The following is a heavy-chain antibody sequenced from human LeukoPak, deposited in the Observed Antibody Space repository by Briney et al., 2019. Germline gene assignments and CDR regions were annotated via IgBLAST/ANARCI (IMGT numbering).Heavy chain of an antibody. D-gene: IGHD3-16*02. CDR1: GYTFTRYY. V-gene: IGHV1-46*01. CDR3: ATSRGIMITFGGVIGDAFDI. CDR2: INPSGGTT. J-gene: IGHJ3*02. Sequence: GASVKVSCKASGYTFTRYYMHWVRQAPGQGLEWMGIINPSGGTTNYAQKFQGRVTMTRDTSTSTVYMELSSLRSEDTAVYYCATSRGIMITFGGVIGDAFDIWGQGTMVTVSS.